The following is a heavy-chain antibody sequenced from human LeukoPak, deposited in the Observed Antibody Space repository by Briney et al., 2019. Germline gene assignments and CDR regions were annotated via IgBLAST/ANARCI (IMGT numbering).Heavy chain of an antibody. Sequence: PSETLSLTCAVYGGPFSGYYWSWIRQPPGKGLEWIGEINHSGSTNYNPSLKSRVTISVDTSKNQFSLKLSSVTAADTAVYYCARHGSLWFGEGYDYWGQGTLVSVSS. CDR2: INHSGST. V-gene: IGHV4-34*01. CDR1: GGPFSGYY. D-gene: IGHD3-10*01. CDR3: ARHGSLWFGEGYDY. J-gene: IGHJ4*02.